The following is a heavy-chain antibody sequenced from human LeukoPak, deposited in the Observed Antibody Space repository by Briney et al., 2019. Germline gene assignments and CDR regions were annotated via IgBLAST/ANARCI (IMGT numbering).Heavy chain of an antibody. CDR1: GFTFNTYA. CDR2: ISDSGGNT. V-gene: IGHV3-23*01. CDR3: ARHRSSWLIDY. J-gene: IGHJ4*02. D-gene: IGHD6-6*01. Sequence: PGGSLRLSCAASGFTFNTYARSWVRQAPGERLQWVSGISDSGGNTYYADSVSGRFTISRDNSKNTLYLQMNSLRAEDTAVYYCARHRSSWLIDYWGQGTLVTVSS.